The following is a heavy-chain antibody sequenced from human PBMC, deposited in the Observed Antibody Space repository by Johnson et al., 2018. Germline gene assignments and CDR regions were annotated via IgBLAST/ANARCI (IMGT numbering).Heavy chain of an antibody. CDR3: VRSVSWYFEL. Sequence: VQLVESGGGLVQPGGSLRVSCTASGFAFNIYSMNWVRLAPGKGLEWVSYMTSDERTIHYADSVKGRFTIFRENVRKLVFLQMNRLRSEDTAGYYCVRSVSWYFELWGRGTLVTVSS. D-gene: IGHD3-16*01. V-gene: IGHV3-48*01. CDR1: GFAFNIYS. J-gene: IGHJ2*01. CDR2: MTSDERTI.